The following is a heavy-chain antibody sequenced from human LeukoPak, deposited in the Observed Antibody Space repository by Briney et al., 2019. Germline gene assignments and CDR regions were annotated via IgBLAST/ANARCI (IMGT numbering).Heavy chain of an antibody. V-gene: IGHV4-39*01. J-gene: IGHJ4*02. Sequence: KTSETLSLTCTVSSDSITSSSYYWGWIRQPPGKGLEWIGSTYYSGSTYYNPFLKSRVTISVDTSKNQFSLKLSSVTAADTAVYYCASVRLGELSLYRILDYWGQGTLVTVSS. CDR1: SDSITSSSYY. D-gene: IGHD3-16*02. CDR2: TYYSGST. CDR3: ASVRLGELSLYRILDY.